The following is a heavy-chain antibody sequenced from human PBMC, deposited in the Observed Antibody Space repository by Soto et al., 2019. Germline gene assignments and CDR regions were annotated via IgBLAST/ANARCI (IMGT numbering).Heavy chain of an antibody. V-gene: IGHV3-30-3*01. D-gene: IGHD6-19*01. CDR2: ISYDGSTK. Sequence: QVQLVESGGGVVQPGRSLRLSCAASGFTFSTYAIHWVRQAPGKGLEWVAVISYDGSTKYYADSVKGRFTISRDISKNTLYLQMNSLRAEDTAVYYCARVLEQWLADYYYGMDVWGQGTTVIVSS. J-gene: IGHJ6*02. CDR3: ARVLEQWLADYYYGMDV. CDR1: GFTFSTYA.